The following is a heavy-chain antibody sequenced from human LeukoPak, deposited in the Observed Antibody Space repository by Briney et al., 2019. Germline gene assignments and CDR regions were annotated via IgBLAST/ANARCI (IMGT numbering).Heavy chain of an antibody. J-gene: IGHJ3*02. CDR2: ISYDGGNK. CDR3: AKRRGTYYDFWSGYGAFDI. Sequence: GGSLRLSCAASGFTFSSYGMHWVRQAPGKGLEWVAVISYDGGNKYYIDSVKGRFTISRDNSKNTLYLQMSSLRAEDTAVYYCAKRRGTYYDFWSGYGAFDIWGQGTMVTVSS. V-gene: IGHV3-30*18. D-gene: IGHD3-3*01. CDR1: GFTFSSYG.